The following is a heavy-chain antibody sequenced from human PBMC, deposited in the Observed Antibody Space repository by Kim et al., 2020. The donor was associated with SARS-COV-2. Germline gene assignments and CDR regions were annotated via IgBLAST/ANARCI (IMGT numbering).Heavy chain of an antibody. V-gene: IGHV1-46*01. D-gene: IGHD2-2*01. CDR1: GYTFTSYY. CDR3: AREARYQLPNLDFLSFQNNGTYCFGMDV. CDR2: INPSGGST. Sequence: ASVKVSCKASGYTFTSYYMHWVRQAPGQGLEWMGIINPSGGSTSYAQKFQGRVTMTRDTSTSTVYMELSSLRSEDTAVYYCAREARYQLPNLDFLSFQNNGTYCFGMDVWGQRPTVTVSS. J-gene: IGHJ6*01.